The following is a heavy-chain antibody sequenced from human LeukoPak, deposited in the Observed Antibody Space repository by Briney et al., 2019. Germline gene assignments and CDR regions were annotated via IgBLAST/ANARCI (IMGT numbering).Heavy chain of an antibody. V-gene: IGHV1-18*01. D-gene: IGHD2-15*01. J-gene: IGHJ6*03. Sequence: ASVKVSCKASGYTFTSYGISWVRQAPGQGLEWMGWISAYNGNTNYAQKLQGRVTMTTETAPSTAYMELRSLRSDDTAVYYCARGYCSGGSCYSYYYYNYMDVWGKGTTVTVSS. CDR2: ISAYNGNT. CDR1: GYTFTSYG. CDR3: ARGYCSGGSCYSYYYYNYMDV.